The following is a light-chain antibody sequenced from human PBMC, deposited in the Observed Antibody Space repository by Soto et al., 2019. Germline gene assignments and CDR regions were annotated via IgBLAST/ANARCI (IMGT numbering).Light chain of an antibody. CDR3: QQYDSSPWT. Sequence: EIVLTQSPGTLSLSPGERATISCRASQSVSSSYLAWYQQKPGQAPRLLIYGASSRATGIPDRFSGSGSGTDFTLTISRLEPEDFAVYYCQQYDSSPWTFGQGTKVDIK. CDR1: QSVSSSY. V-gene: IGKV3-20*01. CDR2: GAS. J-gene: IGKJ1*01.